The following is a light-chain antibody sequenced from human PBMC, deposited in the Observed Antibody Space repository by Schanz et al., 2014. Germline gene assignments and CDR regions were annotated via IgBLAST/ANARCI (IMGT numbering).Light chain of an antibody. CDR3: QQRGIWPYT. Sequence: EIVLTQSPGTLSLSPGERATLSCRASQSVSGSYLAWYQQKPGQAPRLLIYGASSRATGIPDRFSGSGSGTEFTLHISSLQSEDVAVYYCQQRGIWPYTFGPGTKLEIK. J-gene: IGKJ2*01. V-gene: IGKV3D-20*02. CDR1: QSVSGSY. CDR2: GAS.